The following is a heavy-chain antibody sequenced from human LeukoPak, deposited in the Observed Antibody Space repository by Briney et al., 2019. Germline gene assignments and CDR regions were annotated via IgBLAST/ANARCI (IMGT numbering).Heavy chain of an antibody. Sequence: PGGSLRLSCAASGFTFDDYAMHWVRQAPGKGLEWVSGISWNSGSIGYADSVKGRFTISRDNAKNSLYLQMNSLRAEDTALYYCAKDLGRLRYFDWYDAFDIWGQGTMVTVSS. CDR1: GFTFDDYA. CDR3: AKDLGRLRYFDWYDAFDI. D-gene: IGHD3-9*01. J-gene: IGHJ3*02. V-gene: IGHV3-9*01. CDR2: ISWNSGSI.